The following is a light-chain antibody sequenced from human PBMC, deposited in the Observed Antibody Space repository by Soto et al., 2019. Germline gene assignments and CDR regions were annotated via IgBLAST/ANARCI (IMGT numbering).Light chain of an antibody. CDR1: QSISSW. CDR2: DAS. V-gene: IGKV1D-12*01. CDR3: QQANSFPIS. Sequence: GDRVTITCRASQSISSWLAWYQQKPGKAPKLLIYDASSLESGVPSRFSGSGSGTDLTLTISNLQPEDCETYDGQQANSFPISFGQGTRLEIK. J-gene: IGKJ5*01.